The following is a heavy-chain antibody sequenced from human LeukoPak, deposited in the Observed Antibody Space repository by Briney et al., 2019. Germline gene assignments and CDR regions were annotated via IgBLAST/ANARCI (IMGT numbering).Heavy chain of an antibody. Sequence: GGSLRLSCEGSGFSFRSYSMNWVRQAPGKGLEWISSISVSSSTIYYADSVKGRFTISRDNAKNSLYLQMNSLRAEDTAVYYCASSTGAERWGQGTLVTVSS. D-gene: IGHD1-26*01. CDR2: ISVSSSTI. CDR1: GFSFRSYS. J-gene: IGHJ4*02. V-gene: IGHV3-21*01. CDR3: ASSTGAER.